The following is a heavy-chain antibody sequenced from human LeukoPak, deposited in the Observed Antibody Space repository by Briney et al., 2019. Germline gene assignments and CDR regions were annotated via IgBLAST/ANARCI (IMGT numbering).Heavy chain of an antibody. CDR3: ARDGGSGWYSLFYFDY. D-gene: IGHD6-19*01. J-gene: IGHJ4*02. CDR1: GGSISSTTYY. Sequence: PSETLSLTCIISGGSISSTTYYWGWIRQPAGTGLEWIGRIYTSGSTNYNPSLKSRVTMSVDTSKNQFSLKLSSVTAADTAVYYCARDGGSGWYSLFYFDYWGQGTLVTVSS. V-gene: IGHV4-61*02. CDR2: IYTSGST.